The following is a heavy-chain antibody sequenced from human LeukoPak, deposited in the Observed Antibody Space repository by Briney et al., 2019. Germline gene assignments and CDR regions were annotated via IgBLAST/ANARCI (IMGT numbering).Heavy chain of an antibody. CDR2: INPKSGAT. Sequence: ASVKVSCKASGYTFTAYFIHWVRQAPGQGPEWMGWINPKSGATTYAQRFQGRVTMTWDTTITTAYMALTSLTSDDTAVYYCARAYEYGWFDPWGQRTLVTVSS. CDR3: ARAYEYGWFDP. D-gene: IGHD3-16*01. J-gene: IGHJ5*02. V-gene: IGHV1-2*02. CDR1: GYTFTAYF.